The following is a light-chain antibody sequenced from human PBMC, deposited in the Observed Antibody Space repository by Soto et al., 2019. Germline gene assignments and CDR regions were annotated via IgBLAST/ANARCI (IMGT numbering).Light chain of an antibody. J-gene: IGKJ5*01. CDR3: QQSYSTPPAT. Sequence: DIQMTQSPASLSASVGDRVTITCRASQSISSYLNWYQQKPGKAPKLLIYAASSFQSGVPSRFSGSGSGTDFTLTISSLQPEDFATYYCQQSYSTPPATFGQGTRLEIK. V-gene: IGKV1-39*01. CDR2: AAS. CDR1: QSISSY.